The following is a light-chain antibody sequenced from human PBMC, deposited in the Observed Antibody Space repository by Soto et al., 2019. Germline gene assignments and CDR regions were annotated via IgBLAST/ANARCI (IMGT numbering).Light chain of an antibody. CDR1: QGITNR. V-gene: IGKV1D-12*01. J-gene: IGKJ5*01. Sequence: QRTSSPSSVSASVVDRVPITCRASQGITNRLAWYQQKPGKAPKLLIYAASTLQSGVPSRFSGSGSGTEFTLTISSLQPEDFATYYCQQLNSYPLTFGQGTRVDIK. CDR2: AAS. CDR3: QQLNSYPLT.